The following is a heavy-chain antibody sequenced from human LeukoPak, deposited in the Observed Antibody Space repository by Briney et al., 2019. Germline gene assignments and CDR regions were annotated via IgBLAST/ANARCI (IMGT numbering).Heavy chain of an antibody. V-gene: IGHV3-7*03. CDR3: AKQGLTELWLVGY. CDR2: IKQDGSEK. D-gene: IGHD5-18*01. J-gene: IGHJ4*02. Sequence: GGSLRLSCAASGFTFSSYWMSWVRQAPGKGLEWVANIKQDGSEKYYVDSVKGRFTISRDNSKNTLYLQMNSLRAEDTAVYYCAKQGLTELWLVGYWGQGTLVTVSS. CDR1: GFTFSSYW.